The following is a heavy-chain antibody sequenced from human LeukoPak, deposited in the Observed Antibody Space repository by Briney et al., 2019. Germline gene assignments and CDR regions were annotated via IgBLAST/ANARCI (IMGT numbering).Heavy chain of an antibody. Sequence: PGGSLRLSCAASGFTFSNYNMNWVRQAPGKGLEWVSSITSTSSYIYYADSVKGRFTISRDNAKNSLHLQMNSLRAEDTAVYYCASNSKIVPQPEDYCGQGTLVTVSS. J-gene: IGHJ4*02. D-gene: IGHD1-26*01. CDR3: ASNSKIVPQPEDY. CDR1: GFTFSNYN. V-gene: IGHV3-21*01. CDR2: ITSTSSYI.